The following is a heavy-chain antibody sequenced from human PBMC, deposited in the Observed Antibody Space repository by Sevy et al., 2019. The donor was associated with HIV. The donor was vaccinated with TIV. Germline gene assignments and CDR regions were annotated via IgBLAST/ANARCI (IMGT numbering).Heavy chain of an antibody. CDR3: ARDPRIYGEYLLAYFDY. D-gene: IGHD3-10*01. Sequence: GGSLRLSCAASGLTPSTYGIHWVRQAPGKGLVCVAVIGYDGNNKLYADSVKGRFTISRDDSKNTVFLQMDSLRAEDTAVYYCARDPRIYGEYLLAYFDYWGLGTLVTVSS. J-gene: IGHJ4*02. CDR1: GLTPSTYG. V-gene: IGHV3-33*01. CDR2: IGYDGNNK.